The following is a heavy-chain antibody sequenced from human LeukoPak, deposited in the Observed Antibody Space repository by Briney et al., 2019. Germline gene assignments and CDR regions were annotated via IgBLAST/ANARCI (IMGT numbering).Heavy chain of an antibody. CDR2: ISSSGNTI. CDR1: GFTFSDYY. CDR3: ARVKYYYDSSGYYEYYFDY. V-gene: IGHV3-11*01. Sequence: GGSLRLSCAASGFTFSDYYMSWIRHAPGKGLEWVSYISSSGNTIYYADSVKGRFTISRDNAKNSLYLQMNSLRAEDTAVYFCARVKYYYDSSGYYEYYFDYWGQGTLVTVSS. D-gene: IGHD3-22*01. J-gene: IGHJ4*02.